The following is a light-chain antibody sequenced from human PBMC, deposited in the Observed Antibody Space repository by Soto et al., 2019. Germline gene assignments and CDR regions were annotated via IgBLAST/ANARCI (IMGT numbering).Light chain of an antibody. V-gene: IGKV3-15*01. J-gene: IGKJ4*01. CDR1: QSVSIS. CDR2: GAS. Sequence: EIVMTQSPATLSVSPGERVTLSCRASQSVSISLAWYQQRPGQAPRPLIYGASTRATGIPARFSASGSGTEFTLTLNSRQSEDFAVYYCQQYNYWPLTFGGGTRVEI. CDR3: QQYNYWPLT.